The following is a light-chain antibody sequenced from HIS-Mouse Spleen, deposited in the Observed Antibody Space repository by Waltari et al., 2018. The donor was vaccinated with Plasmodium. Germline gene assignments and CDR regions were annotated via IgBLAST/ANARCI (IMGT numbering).Light chain of an antibody. CDR1: ALPKKY. Sequence: SYELTQPPSVSVSPGQTARITCSGDALPKKYASWYQQKSGQAPVLVRYEDSKRPSGIPERFSGSSSGTMATLTISGAQVEDEADYYCYSTDSSGNHRVFGGGTKLTVL. V-gene: IGLV3-10*01. CDR3: YSTDSSGNHRV. CDR2: EDS. J-gene: IGLJ3*02.